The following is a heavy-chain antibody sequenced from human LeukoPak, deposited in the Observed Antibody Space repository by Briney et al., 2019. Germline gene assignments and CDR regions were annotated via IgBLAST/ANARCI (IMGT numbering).Heavy chain of an antibody. V-gene: IGHV5-51*01. CDR3: VRHNNYALDY. CDR2: IFPGNSDT. Sequence: EESLKISCEGPGYSFTSYWIGWARQMPGKGLEWMAIIFPGNSDTIYSPSFQGQVTISADKSISTAYLQWRGLKASDTAMYYCVRHNNYALDYWGQGTLVTVSS. J-gene: IGHJ4*02. CDR1: GYSFTSYW. D-gene: IGHD5-18*01.